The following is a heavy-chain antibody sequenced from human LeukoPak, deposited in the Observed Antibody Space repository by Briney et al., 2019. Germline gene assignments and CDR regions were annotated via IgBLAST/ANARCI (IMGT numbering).Heavy chain of an antibody. CDR2: IYYSGTT. D-gene: IGHD3-22*01. CDR3: ARGGYYYDSSGYSLDY. Sequence: SETLSLTCTLSGGSISSSSYYWGWTRQPPGKGLEWIGSIYYSGTTYYNPTLKSRVTRSVDTSKNQFTLKLSSVTAADTAAYYCARGGYYYDSSGYSLDYWGQGTLVTVSS. CDR1: GGSISSSSYY. V-gene: IGHV4-39*06. J-gene: IGHJ4*02.